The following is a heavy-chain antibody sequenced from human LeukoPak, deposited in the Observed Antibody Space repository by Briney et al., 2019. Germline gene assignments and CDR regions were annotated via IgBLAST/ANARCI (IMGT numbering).Heavy chain of an antibody. D-gene: IGHD3-22*01. J-gene: IGHJ1*01. Sequence: PSETLSLTCTVSGGSISSGGYYWSWIRQHPGKGLEWIGYIYYSGSTYYDPSLKSRVTISVDTSKNQFSLKLSSVTAADTAAYYCARGSLSDYYDSSGYYEEYFQHWGQGTLVTVSP. CDR3: ARGSLSDYYDSSGYYEEYFQH. V-gene: IGHV4-31*03. CDR2: IYYSGST. CDR1: GGSISSGGYY.